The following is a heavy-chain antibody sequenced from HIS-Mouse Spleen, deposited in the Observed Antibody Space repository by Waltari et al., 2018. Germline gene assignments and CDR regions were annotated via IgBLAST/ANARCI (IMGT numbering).Heavy chain of an antibody. CDR3: ARDLELDAFDI. V-gene: IGHV3-74*01. CDR2: INSDGSST. Sequence: EGLLVESGGGLVQPGGSLRLSCAAARFTFRSYWMHWVRQAPGKGLGWVSRINSDGSSTSYADSVKGRFTISRDNAKNTLYLQMNSLRAEDTAVYYCARDLELDAFDIWGQGTMVTVS. D-gene: IGHD1-1*01. CDR1: RFTFRSYW. J-gene: IGHJ3*02.